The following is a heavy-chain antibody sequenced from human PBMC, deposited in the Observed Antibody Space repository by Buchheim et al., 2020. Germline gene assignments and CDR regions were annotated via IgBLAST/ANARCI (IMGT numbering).Heavy chain of an antibody. CDR2: ISYDGSNK. D-gene: IGHD3-22*01. CDR1: GFTFSSYG. CDR3: AKARPLYYYDSSGYYDY. V-gene: IGHV3-30*18. Sequence: QVQLVESGGGVVQPGRSLRLSCAASGFTFSSYGMHWVRQAPGKGLEWVAVISYDGSNKYYADSVTGRFTISRDNSKNTLYLQMNSLRAEDTAVYYCAKARPLYYYDSSGYYDYWGQGTL. J-gene: IGHJ4*02.